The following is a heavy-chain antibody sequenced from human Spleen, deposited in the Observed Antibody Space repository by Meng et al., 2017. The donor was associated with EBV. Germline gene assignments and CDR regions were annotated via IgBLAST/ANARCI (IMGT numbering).Heavy chain of an antibody. J-gene: IGHJ4*02. Sequence: GQLQGPGPGLVKPSGTLCLTCGVSRGSISSHNKWNWVRQSPERGLEWIGEISHGGSTNYNPSLRSRVTMSVDKSKNQFSLNLTSVTAADTAVYYCASRVPPYYYDYWGRGTLVTVSS. CDR3: ASRVPPYYYDY. V-gene: IGHV4-4*02. D-gene: IGHD3-10*02. CDR1: RGSISSHNK. CDR2: ISHGGST.